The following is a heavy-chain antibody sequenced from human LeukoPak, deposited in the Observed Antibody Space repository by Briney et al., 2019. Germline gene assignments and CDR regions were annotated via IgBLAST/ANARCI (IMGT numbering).Heavy chain of an antibody. V-gene: IGHV3-21*01. CDR3: AREGTIVVVPAAQSSPYYYYYYMDV. D-gene: IGHD2-2*01. Sequence: GGSLRLSCAASGFTFSSYSMNWVRQAPGKGLEWVSSISSSSSYIYYADSVKGRFTISRDNAKNSLYLQMNSLRAEDTAVYYCAREGTIVVVPAAQSSPYYYYYYMDVWGKGTTVTVSS. CDR2: ISSSSSYI. CDR1: GFTFSSYS. J-gene: IGHJ6*03.